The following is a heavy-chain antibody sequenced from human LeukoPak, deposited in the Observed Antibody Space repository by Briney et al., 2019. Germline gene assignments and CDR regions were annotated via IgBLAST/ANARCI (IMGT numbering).Heavy chain of an antibody. J-gene: IGHJ4*02. D-gene: IGHD3-10*01. CDR1: GYTFTGYY. Sequence: GASVKVSCKASGYTFTGYYMHWVRQAPGQGLEWMGWINPNSGGTNYAQKFQGRVTMTRDTSISTAYMELSRLRSDDTAVYYCARDLRGPMVRGVTSRPRYWGQGTLVTVSS. V-gene: IGHV1-2*02. CDR2: INPNSGGT. CDR3: ARDLRGPMVRGVTSRPRY.